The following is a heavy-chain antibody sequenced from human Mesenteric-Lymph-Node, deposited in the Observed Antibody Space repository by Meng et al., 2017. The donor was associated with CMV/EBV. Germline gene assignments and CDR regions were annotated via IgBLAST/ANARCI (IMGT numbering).Heavy chain of an antibody. Sequence: SGYSFSDSCMQWVRQAPGQGLELMGWINPKNGATKYAQKFQGRVAMTRDTSINTAYMEVDRLTFDDTAVYFCARAGSSGSGSYCDYWGQGALVTVSS. J-gene: IGHJ4*02. CDR2: INPKNGAT. CDR1: GYSFSDSC. CDR3: ARAGSSGSGSYCDY. D-gene: IGHD3-10*01. V-gene: IGHV1-2*02.